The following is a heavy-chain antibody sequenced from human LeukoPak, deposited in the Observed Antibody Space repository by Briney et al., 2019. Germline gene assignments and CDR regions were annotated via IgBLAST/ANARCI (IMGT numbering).Heavy chain of an antibody. D-gene: IGHD3-10*01. CDR2: IYHSGST. CDR1: GGSISSSNW. J-gene: IGHJ4*02. V-gene: IGHV4-4*02. Sequence: SETLSLTCAVSGGSISSSNWWSWVRQPPGKGLEWIGEIYHSGSTNYNPSLKSRVTISVDKSKNQFSLKLSSVTAADTAVYYCATPPNLFSYGRGSQGDYGGQGTLVTVSS. CDR3: ATPPNLFSYGRGSQGDY.